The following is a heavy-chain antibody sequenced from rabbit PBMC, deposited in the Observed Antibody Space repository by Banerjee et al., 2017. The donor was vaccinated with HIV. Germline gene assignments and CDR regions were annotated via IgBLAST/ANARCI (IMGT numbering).Heavy chain of an antibody. D-gene: IGHD1-1*01. CDR2: THTTSGNI. CDR3: ARDLYATSSGAYLNL. V-gene: IGHV1S45*01. Sequence: QEQLVESGGGLVQPEGSLTLTCTASGFSFSSSYYMCWVRQAPGKGLEWIGCTHTTSGNIYYASWAKGRLTISKTSSTTVTLQLNSLTAADTATYFCARDLYATSSGAYLNLWGPGTLVTVS. CDR1: GFSFSSSYY. J-gene: IGHJ4*01.